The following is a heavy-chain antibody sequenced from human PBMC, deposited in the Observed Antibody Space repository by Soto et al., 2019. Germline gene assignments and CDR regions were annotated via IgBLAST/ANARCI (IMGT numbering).Heavy chain of an antibody. CDR3: ARRVAASLNVWFDP. V-gene: IGHV4-31*03. CDR1: GGSISSGGYY. D-gene: IGHD2-15*01. J-gene: IGHJ5*02. CDR2: IYYSGST. Sequence: SETLSLTCTVSGGSISSGGYYWSWIRQHPGKGLEWIGYIYYSGSTYYNPSLKSRVTISVDTSKNQFSLKLSSVTAADTAVYYCARRVAASLNVWFDPWGQGTLVTVSS.